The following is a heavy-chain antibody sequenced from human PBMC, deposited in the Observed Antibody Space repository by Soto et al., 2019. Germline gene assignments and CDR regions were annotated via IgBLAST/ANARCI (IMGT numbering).Heavy chain of an antibody. V-gene: IGHV3-13*05. CDR1: GFTFRNYD. J-gene: IGHJ6*02. CDR2: ISAAGDP. Sequence: EVQLVESGGGLVQPGGSLRLSCAASGFTFRNYDMHWVRQGTGKGLEWVSGISAAGDPDYADSVEGRFTISRENAQNSFFLQMNSLRVGDTAVYYCARTDRDFYGVDVWGQGTTVIVSS. CDR3: ARTDRDFYGVDV.